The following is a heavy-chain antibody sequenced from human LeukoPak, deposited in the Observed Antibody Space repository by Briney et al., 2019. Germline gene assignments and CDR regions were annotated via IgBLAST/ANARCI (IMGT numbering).Heavy chain of an antibody. J-gene: IGHJ6*04. CDR3: AELGITMIGGV. CDR1: GFTFSTYT. Sequence: GGSLRLSCTGSGFTFSTYTMNWVRQAPGKGLVWVSYISSSGSTIYYADSVKGRSIISRDNAKNSLYLQMNSLRAEDTAVYYCAELGITMIGGVWGKGTTVTISS. CDR2: ISSSGSTI. D-gene: IGHD3-10*02. V-gene: IGHV3-48*03.